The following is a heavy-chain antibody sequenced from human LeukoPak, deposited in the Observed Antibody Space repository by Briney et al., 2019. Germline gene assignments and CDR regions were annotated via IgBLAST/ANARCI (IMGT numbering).Heavy chain of an antibody. CDR3: AKERWLPPENFFDY. CDR2: ISDSGGTT. CDR1: GFTFSSYA. J-gene: IGHJ4*02. D-gene: IGHD5-24*01. V-gene: IGHV3-23*01. Sequence: PGGSLRLSCAASGFTFSSYAMSWVRQAPGKGLEWVSAISDSGGTTVYADSVKGRFTISRDNSKNTVYLQMNSLRAEDTAIYYCAKERWLPPENFFDYWGQGALVTVSS.